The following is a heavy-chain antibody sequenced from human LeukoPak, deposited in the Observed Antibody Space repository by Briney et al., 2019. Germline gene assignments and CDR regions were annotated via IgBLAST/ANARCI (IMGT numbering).Heavy chain of an antibody. D-gene: IGHD1-26*01. CDR2: INHSGST. CDR1: GGSFSGYY. Sequence: SETLSLTCAVYGGSFSGYYWSWIRQPPGKGLEWIGEINHSGSTNYNPSLKSRVTISVDTSENQFSLKLSSVTAADTAVYYCARGPTYSGSLDYWGQGTLVTVSS. V-gene: IGHV4-34*01. J-gene: IGHJ4*02. CDR3: ARGPTYSGSLDY.